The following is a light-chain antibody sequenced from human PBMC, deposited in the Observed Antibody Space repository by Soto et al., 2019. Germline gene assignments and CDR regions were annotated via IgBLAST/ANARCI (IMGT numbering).Light chain of an antibody. Sequence: QSALTQPASVSGSPGQSITISCTGTSSDVGGYNYVSWYQQNPGKAPKLMIYDVNNRPSGVSYRFSGSKSRNTASLTISGLQAEDEADYYCSSYTSSSTRVFGTGTKLTVL. J-gene: IGLJ1*01. CDR3: SSYTSSSTRV. V-gene: IGLV2-14*01. CDR2: DVN. CDR1: SSDVGGYNY.